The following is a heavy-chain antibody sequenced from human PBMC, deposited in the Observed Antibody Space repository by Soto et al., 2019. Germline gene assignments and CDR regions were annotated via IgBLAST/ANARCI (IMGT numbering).Heavy chain of an antibody. Sequence: SVKVSCKASGGTFSSYAISWVRQAPGQGLEWMGGIIPIFGTANYAQKFQGRVTITADESTSTAYMELSSLRSEDTAVYYCARGRTIFGVVKLGWFDPWGQGTLVTVSS. V-gene: IGHV1-69*13. CDR1: GGTFSSYA. D-gene: IGHD3-3*01. CDR3: ARGRTIFGVVKLGWFDP. CDR2: IIPIFGTA. J-gene: IGHJ5*02.